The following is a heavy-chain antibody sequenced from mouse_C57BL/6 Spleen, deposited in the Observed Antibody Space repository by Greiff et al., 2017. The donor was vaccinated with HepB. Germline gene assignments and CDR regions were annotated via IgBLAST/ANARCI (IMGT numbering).Heavy chain of an antibody. V-gene: IGHV1-82*01. Sequence: VQLQQSGPELVKPGASVKISCKASGYSFSSSWMNWVKQRLGKSLEWIGRIYPEDGDTNYNRTFKGKATLTADKSSSTAYMQLSSLTSEDSAVYCCARSDGGYFNYFDYWGKGATVTVSS. D-gene: IGHD2-3*01. CDR2: IYPEDGDT. J-gene: IGHJ2*01. CDR3: ARSDGGYFNYFDY. CDR1: GYSFSSSW.